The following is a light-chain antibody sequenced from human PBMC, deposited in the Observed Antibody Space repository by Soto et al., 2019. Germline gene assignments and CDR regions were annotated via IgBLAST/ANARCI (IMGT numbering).Light chain of an antibody. Sequence: EFVLTQSPGTLSLSPWERATLSCRASQTVRNNYLAWYQQKPGQAPRLLIYDASSRATGIPDRFSGSGSATDFTLTIAGLEPEDFAMYYCQQYGSSLPWTFGQGTKVDIK. CDR1: QTVRNNY. CDR2: DAS. CDR3: QQYGSSLPWT. J-gene: IGKJ1*01. V-gene: IGKV3-20*01.